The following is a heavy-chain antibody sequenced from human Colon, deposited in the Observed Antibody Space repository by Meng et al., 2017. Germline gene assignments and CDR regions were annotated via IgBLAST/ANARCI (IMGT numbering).Heavy chain of an antibody. CDR2: ISNSGTST. V-gene: IGHV3-23*04. CDR3: AKGRTSDY. D-gene: IGHD3/OR15-3a*01. Sequence: VRLVESGGGLVQAGGSVGLSCVASGFTLSSYALSWVRQAPGKGLEWVSAISNSGTSTYDADSVKGRFTISRDNSRNTLYLQMNSLRAEDTAVYYCAKGRTSDYWGQGTLVTVSS. J-gene: IGHJ4*02. CDR1: GFTLSSYA.